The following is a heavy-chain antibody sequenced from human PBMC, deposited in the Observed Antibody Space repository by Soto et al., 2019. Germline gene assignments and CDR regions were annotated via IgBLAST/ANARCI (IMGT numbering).Heavy chain of an antibody. CDR2: IYSGGST. V-gene: IGHV3-66*01. CDR3: ARERAAAAAGDYMDV. CDR1: GFTVSSNY. J-gene: IGHJ6*03. D-gene: IGHD6-13*01. Sequence: EVQLVESGGGLVQPGGSLRLSCAASGFTVSSNYMSWVRQAPGKGLEWVSVIYSGGSTYYADSVKGRFTISRDNSKNTLYLQMNRLRAEDTAVYYCARERAAAAAGDYMDVWGKGTTVTVSS.